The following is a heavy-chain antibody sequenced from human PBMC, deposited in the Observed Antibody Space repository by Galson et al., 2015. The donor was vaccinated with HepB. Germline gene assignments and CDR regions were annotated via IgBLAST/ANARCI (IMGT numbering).Heavy chain of an antibody. CDR1: GYDFNKYG. J-gene: IGHJ6*02. CDR3: ARDSRLELQLNNYYSYGMDD. V-gene: IGHV1-18*01. CDR2: VSGYDGSA. Sequence: SVKVSCKASGYDFNKYGLSWVRQAPGQGLEWMGWVSGYDGSANYAPKFRGRVTMTTQTSTGTAFMEMRSLRSDDTAVYYCARDSRLELQLNNYYSYGMDDWGQGTAVIVS. D-gene: IGHD1-7*01.